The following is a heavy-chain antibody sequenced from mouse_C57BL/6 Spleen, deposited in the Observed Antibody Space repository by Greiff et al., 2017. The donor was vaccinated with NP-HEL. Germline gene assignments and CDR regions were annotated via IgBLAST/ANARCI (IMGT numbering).Heavy chain of an antibody. V-gene: IGHV1-69*01. D-gene: IGHD4-1*01. CDR2: IDPSDSYT. Sequence: QVQLQQPGAELVMPGASVKLSCKASAYTFTSYWMHWVKQRPGQGLEWIGEIDPSDSYTNYNQKFKGKSTLTVDKSSSTAYMQLSSLTSEDSAVYYCARMGPNWVYAMDYWGQGTSVTVSS. J-gene: IGHJ4*01. CDR3: ARMGPNWVYAMDY. CDR1: AYTFTSYW.